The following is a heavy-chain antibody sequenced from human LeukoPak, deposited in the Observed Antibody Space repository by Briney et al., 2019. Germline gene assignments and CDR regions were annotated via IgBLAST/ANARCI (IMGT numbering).Heavy chain of an antibody. D-gene: IGHD7-27*01. Sequence: PSETLSLTCTVSGGPISGYYWNWIRQPPGKGLEWIGSIYYRGRTSFNGSLKTRITMSVDTSKNQFSLKLTSVTTADTAVYFCARDSAGDYWLDPWGQGTPVIVSA. CDR3: ARDSAGDYWLDP. CDR1: GGPISGYY. CDR2: IYYRGRT. J-gene: IGHJ5*02. V-gene: IGHV4-59*01.